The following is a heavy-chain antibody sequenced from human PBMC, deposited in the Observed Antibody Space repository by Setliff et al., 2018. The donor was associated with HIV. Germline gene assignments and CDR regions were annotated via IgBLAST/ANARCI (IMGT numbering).Heavy chain of an antibody. CDR3: VRHGNQWLVTVDY. Sequence: PSETLSLTCTVSGGSISSGGYYWSWIRQHPGKGLEWIGYIYYSGSTYYNPSLKSPVTMSVDTSRNQFSLKLSSVTAADTAIYYSVRHGNQWLVTVDYWGQGTLVTVSS. D-gene: IGHD6-19*01. V-gene: IGHV4-31*01. CDR2: IYYSGST. J-gene: IGHJ4*02. CDR1: GGSISSGGYY.